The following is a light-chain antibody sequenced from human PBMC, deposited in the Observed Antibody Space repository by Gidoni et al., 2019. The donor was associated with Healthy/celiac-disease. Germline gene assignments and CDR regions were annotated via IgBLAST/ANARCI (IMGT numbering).Light chain of an antibody. V-gene: IGKV3D-20*01. CDR1: QSVSSSY. J-gene: IGKJ2*04. CDR2: DAA. CDR3: QQYGSSPMCS. Sequence: ELLLTQSQATLTLSPGERATLSCRASQSVSSSYLAAYQQKPGPAPRLLIYDAASRATGIPHRCSGSGSCTDVTLTISRLEPDDFSVYYCQQYGSSPMCSFGQGTKLEIK.